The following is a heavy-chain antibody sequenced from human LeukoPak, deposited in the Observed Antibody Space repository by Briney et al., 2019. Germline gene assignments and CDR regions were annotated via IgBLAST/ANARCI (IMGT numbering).Heavy chain of an antibody. J-gene: IGHJ4*02. Sequence: PGGSLRLSCAVSGFTFSTYAMSWVRQAPGKGLEWISAVRGSGSDTYYADSVKGRFTISRDNAKNTLYLQMNSLRAEDTALYYCARGGTSGSLIYWGQGTLVTVSS. CDR3: ARGGTSGSLIY. V-gene: IGHV3-23*01. CDR2: VRGSGSDT. CDR1: GFTFSTYA. D-gene: IGHD1-26*01.